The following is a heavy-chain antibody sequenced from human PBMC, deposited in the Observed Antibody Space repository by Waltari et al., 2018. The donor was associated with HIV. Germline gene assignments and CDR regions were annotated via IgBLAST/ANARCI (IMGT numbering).Heavy chain of an antibody. CDR3: ARGGGYSSSYYFDY. CDR2: ISYDGSNK. CDR1: GFPFSSYA. D-gene: IGHD5-12*01. Sequence: QVQLVESGGGVVQPGRSLRLSCAASGFPFSSYAMHWVRQAPGKGLGWVAVISYDGSNKYYADSVKGRFTISRDNSKNTLYLQRNSLRAEDTAVYYCARGGGYSSSYYFDYWGQGTLVTVSS. V-gene: IGHV3-30-3*01. J-gene: IGHJ4*02.